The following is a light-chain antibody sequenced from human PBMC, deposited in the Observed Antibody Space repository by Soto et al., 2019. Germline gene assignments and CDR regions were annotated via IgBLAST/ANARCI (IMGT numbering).Light chain of an antibody. Sequence: DIQMTQSPSTLSASVGDRVTITCRASQSISSWLAWYQQKPGKAPKLLIYKASSLESGVPSGFSGSGSGTEFTLTISSLQPDDFATYYCQQYNSYPTFGQGTRLDI. CDR2: KAS. V-gene: IGKV1-5*03. J-gene: IGKJ5*01. CDR3: QQYNSYPT. CDR1: QSISSW.